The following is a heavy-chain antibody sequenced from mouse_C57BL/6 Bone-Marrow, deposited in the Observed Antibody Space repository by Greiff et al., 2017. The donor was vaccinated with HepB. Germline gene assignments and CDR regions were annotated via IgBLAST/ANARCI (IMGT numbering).Heavy chain of an antibody. J-gene: IGHJ2*01. CDR3: ARGLRYWGYYFDY. V-gene: IGHV1-81*01. CDR1: GYTFTSYG. CDR2: IYPRSGNT. Sequence: QVQLQQSGAELARPGASVKLSCKASGYTFTSYGISWVKQRTGQGLEWIGEIYPRSGNTYYNEKFKGKATLTADKSSNTAYMELRSLTSEDSAVYVCARGLRYWGYYFDYWGQGTTLTVSS. D-gene: IGHD1-1*01.